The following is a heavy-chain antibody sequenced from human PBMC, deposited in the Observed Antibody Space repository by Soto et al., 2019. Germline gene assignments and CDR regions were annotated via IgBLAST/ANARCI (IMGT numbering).Heavy chain of an antibody. CDR3: AKDGQIDSSGYVFDY. CDR1: GFTFDDYT. Sequence: GGSLRLSCAASGFTFDDYTMHWVRQAPGKGLEWVSLISWDGGSTYYADSVKGRFTISRDNSKNSLYLQMNSLRTEDTALYYCAKDGQIDSSGYVFDYWGQGTLVTXSS. CDR2: ISWDGGST. J-gene: IGHJ4*02. V-gene: IGHV3-43*01. D-gene: IGHD3-22*01.